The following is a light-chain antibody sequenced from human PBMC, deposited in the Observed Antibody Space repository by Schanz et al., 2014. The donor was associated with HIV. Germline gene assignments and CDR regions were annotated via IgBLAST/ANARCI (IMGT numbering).Light chain of an antibody. J-gene: IGKJ5*01. CDR1: QSVSSN. CDR2: GAS. CDR3: QQYGSSPPIT. Sequence: IVMTQSPATLSLSPGERATLSCRASQSVSSNLAWYQQKPGLAPRLLIYGASSRATGIPDRFSGSGFGTDFTLTINRVEPADFAVYYCQQYGSSPPITFGQGTRLEI. V-gene: IGKV3-20*01.